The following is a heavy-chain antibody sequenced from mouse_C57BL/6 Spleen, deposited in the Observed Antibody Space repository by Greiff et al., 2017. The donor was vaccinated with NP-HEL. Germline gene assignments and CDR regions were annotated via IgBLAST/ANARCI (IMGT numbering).Heavy chain of an antibody. V-gene: IGHV1-69*01. D-gene: IGHD1-1*01. J-gene: IGHJ1*03. CDR1: GYTFTSYW. CDR3: ARGSTVVDWYFDV. CDR2: IDPSDSYT. Sequence: QVQLQQPGAELVMPGASVKLSCKASGYTFTSYWMHWVKQRPGQGLEWIGEIDPSDSYTNYNQTFKGKSTLTVDKSSSTAYMQLSSLTSEDSAVYYCARGSTVVDWYFDVWGTGTTVTVSS.